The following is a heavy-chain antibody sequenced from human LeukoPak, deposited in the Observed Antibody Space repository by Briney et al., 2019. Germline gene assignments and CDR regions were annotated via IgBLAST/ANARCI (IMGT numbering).Heavy chain of an antibody. CDR3: ARHGPYYYGSGSPFDY. CDR2: IYHSGST. Sequence: SETLSLTCTVSGGSISSYYWSWIRQPPGKGLEWIGSIYHSGSTYYNPSLKSRVTISVDTSKNQFSLKLSSVTAADTAVYYCARHGPYYYGSGSPFDYWGQGTLVTVSS. J-gene: IGHJ4*02. D-gene: IGHD3-10*01. V-gene: IGHV4-59*08. CDR1: GGSISSYY.